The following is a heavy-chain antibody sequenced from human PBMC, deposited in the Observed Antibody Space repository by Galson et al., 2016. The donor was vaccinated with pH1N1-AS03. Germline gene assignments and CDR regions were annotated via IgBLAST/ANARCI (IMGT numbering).Heavy chain of an antibody. J-gene: IGHJ4*02. CDR2: IKQDGSEQ. CDR1: GFSFSSHW. CDR3: LRASDY. V-gene: IGHV3-7*01. Sequence: FLRLSCAASGFSFSSHWMRWVRQAPGKGLECVANIKQDGSEQYYVDSVKGRFTISRDNAKNSLYLQMNSLRADDTAVYYCLRASDYWGQGTLVTVSS.